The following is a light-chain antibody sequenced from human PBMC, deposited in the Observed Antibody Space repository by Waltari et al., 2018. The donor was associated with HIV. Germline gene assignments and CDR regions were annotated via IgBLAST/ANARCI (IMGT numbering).Light chain of an antibody. CDR3: AAWDDSLSGVV. J-gene: IGLJ2*01. CDR1: SSNIGSNY. CDR2: RNN. Sequence: QSVLTQPPSASGTPGQRVTISCSGGSSNIGSNYLYWYQQLPGTAPKLLIYRNNQRPSGVPDRFSGSKSGTSASLAISGLRSEDEADYYCAAWDDSLSGVVFGAGTKLTV. V-gene: IGLV1-47*01.